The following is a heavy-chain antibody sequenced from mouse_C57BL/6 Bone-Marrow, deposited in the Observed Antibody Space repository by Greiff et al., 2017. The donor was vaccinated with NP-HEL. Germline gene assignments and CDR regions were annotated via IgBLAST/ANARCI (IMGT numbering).Heavy chain of an antibody. CDR3: ARSPYYYGSGWYFDY. J-gene: IGHJ2*01. Sequence: VQLQQSGPELVKPGASVKIPCKASGYTFTDYNMDWVKQSHGKSLEWIGDINPNNGGTIYNQKFKGKATLTVDKSSSTAYMELRSLTSEDTAVYYCARSPYYYGSGWYFDYWGQGTTLTVSS. D-gene: IGHD1-1*01. CDR2: INPNNGGT. CDR1: GYTFTDYN. V-gene: IGHV1-18*01.